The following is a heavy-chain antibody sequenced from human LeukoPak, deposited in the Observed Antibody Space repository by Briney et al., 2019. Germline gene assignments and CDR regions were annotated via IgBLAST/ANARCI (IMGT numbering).Heavy chain of an antibody. Sequence: SETLSLTCAVYGGSFSGYYWSWIRQPPGKGLEWIGEINHSGSTNYNPSLKSRVAISVDTSKNQFSLKLSSVTAADTAVYYCARKGIAAAGTWFDPWGQGTLVTVSS. V-gene: IGHV4-34*01. J-gene: IGHJ5*02. CDR3: ARKGIAAAGTWFDP. CDR1: GGSFSGYY. D-gene: IGHD6-13*01. CDR2: INHSGST.